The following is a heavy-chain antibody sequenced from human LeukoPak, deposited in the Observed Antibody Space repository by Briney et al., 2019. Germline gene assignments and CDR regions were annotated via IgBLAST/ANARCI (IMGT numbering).Heavy chain of an antibody. Sequence: GGPLRLSCAASGFTFSSYAMSWVRQAPGKGLEWVSAISGSGGSTYYADSVKGRFTISRDNSKNTLYLQMNSLRAEDTAVYYCAKGERKGFFLYYFDYWGQGTLVTVSS. J-gene: IGHJ4*02. CDR2: ISGSGGST. V-gene: IGHV3-23*01. D-gene: IGHD2/OR15-2a*01. CDR1: GFTFSSYA. CDR3: AKGERKGFFLYYFDY.